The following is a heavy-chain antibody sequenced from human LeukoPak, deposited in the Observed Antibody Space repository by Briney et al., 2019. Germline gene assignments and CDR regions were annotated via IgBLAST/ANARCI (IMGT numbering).Heavy chain of an antibody. CDR2: ISAYNGNT. V-gene: IGHV1-18*01. Sequence: ASVKVSCKASGYTFTSYGTSWVRQAPGQGLEWMGWISAYNGNTNYAQKLQGRVTMTTDTSTSTAYMELRSLRSDDTAVYYCARKSIFGVVIDFDYWGQGTLVTVSS. CDR1: GYTFTSYG. CDR3: ARKSIFGVVIDFDY. D-gene: IGHD3-3*01. J-gene: IGHJ4*02.